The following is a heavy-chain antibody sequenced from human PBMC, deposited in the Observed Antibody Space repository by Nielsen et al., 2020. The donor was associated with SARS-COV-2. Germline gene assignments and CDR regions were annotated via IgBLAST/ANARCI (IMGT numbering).Heavy chain of an antibody. CDR3: AGPAS. D-gene: IGHD2-2*01. CDR1: GFTFSDYY. Sequence: GESLKISCEASGFTFSDYYMSWIRQAPGKGLEWVSYISSGGNPIYYADSVKGRFTISRDNAKNSLHLQMDNLRVEDTAVYYCAGPASWGQGTLVTVSS. CDR2: ISSGGNPI. V-gene: IGHV3-11*01. J-gene: IGHJ5*02.